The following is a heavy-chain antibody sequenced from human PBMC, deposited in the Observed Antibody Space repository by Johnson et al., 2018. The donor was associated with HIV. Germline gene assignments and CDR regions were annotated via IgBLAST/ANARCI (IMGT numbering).Heavy chain of an antibody. Sequence: VQLVESGGGLIQPGGSLRLSCKASGFSISSNYMDWVRQTPGKGLEWVGRTRNKANSYTTEYAAPVKGRFTISRDDSKNMLYLQMNSLKNEDTAVYYCTTRVTVVIISSDAFDIWGQGTMVTVSS. CDR3: TTRVTVVIISSDAFDI. CDR1: GFSISSNY. CDR2: TRNKANSYTT. V-gene: IGHV3-72*01. D-gene: IGHD3-3*01. J-gene: IGHJ3*02.